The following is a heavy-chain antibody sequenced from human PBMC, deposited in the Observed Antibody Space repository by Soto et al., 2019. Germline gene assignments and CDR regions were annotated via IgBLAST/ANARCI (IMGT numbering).Heavy chain of an antibody. CDR1: GYTFPTYG. V-gene: IGHV1-18*01. CDR3: ARVVPCAGATFGP. CDR2: ISLYSDGT. J-gene: IGHJ5*02. D-gene: IGHD2-2*01. Sequence: ASVNLSCKTSGYTFPTYGITWARQAPGQPLEWMGWISLYSDGTNYAQKFQGRVSMTTDTSTTTAYMELRSLRSDDTAVYYCARVVPCAGATFGPWGQGNMVTVSS.